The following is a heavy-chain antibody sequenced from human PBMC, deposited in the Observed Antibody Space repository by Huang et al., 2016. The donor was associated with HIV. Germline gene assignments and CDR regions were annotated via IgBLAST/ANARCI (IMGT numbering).Heavy chain of an antibody. V-gene: IGHV3-21*01. J-gene: IGHJ4*02. CDR1: GFSLDSYN. D-gene: IGHD6-13*01. CDR3: ARDRGQQLSPFDS. Sequence: EVQLVESGGGLVKPGGSLRLSCAASGFSLDSYNMYWVRLTPGKGLQWVSSISPSSSFIEYADSGKGRFSISRDNAKNSLYLQMNNLRGEDTAVYYCARDRGQQLSPFDSWGQGTLVTVSS. CDR2: ISPSSSFI.